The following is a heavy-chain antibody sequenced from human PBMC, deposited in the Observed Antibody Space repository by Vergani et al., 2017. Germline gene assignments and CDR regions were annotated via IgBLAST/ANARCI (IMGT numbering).Heavy chain of an antibody. CDR2: ISSSSTSI. D-gene: IGHD2-2*01. V-gene: IGHV3-48*01. CDR3: VRGQPGYQVLNAVNFDH. J-gene: IGHJ4*02. CDR1: GFTFSSYA. Sequence: VQLVESGGGVVQPGRSLRLSCAASGFTFSSYAMHWVRQAPGKGLEWLSYISSSSTSIYYADSVKGRFTISRDNGEESLYLQMHSLRGADTAVYYCVRGQPGYQVLNAVNFDHWGQGTLVTVSS.